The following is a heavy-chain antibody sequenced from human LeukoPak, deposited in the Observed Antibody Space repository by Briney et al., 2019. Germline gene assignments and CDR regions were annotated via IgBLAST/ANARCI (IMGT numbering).Heavy chain of an antibody. CDR1: GGTFSSYA. CDR2: IIPILGIA. D-gene: IGHD6-13*01. J-gene: IGHJ6*02. V-gene: IGHV1-69*04. CDR3: ARGGRAAAGYYYYGTDV. Sequence: GASVKVSCKASGGTFSSYAISWVRQAPGQGLEWMGRIIPILGIANYAQKFQGRVTITADKSTSTAYMELSSLRSEDTAVYYCARGGRAAAGYYYYGTDVWGQGTTVTVSS.